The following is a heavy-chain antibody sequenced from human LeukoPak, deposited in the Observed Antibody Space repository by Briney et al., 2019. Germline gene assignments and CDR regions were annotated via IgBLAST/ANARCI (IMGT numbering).Heavy chain of an antibody. CDR3: ARGRSGVPAVTYNWFHP. CDR1: GGTFNSNA. Sequence: ASVTVSYTASGGTFNSNAFHWVRQAPGQGVEWMGGITPIFGSTKYAQKFQGRVTVTTDESTSTAYMELSDLRSDDTAVYYCARGRSGVPAVTYNWFHPWGQGTLVTVSS. CDR2: ITPIFGST. J-gene: IGHJ5*02. D-gene: IGHD6-13*01. V-gene: IGHV1-69*05.